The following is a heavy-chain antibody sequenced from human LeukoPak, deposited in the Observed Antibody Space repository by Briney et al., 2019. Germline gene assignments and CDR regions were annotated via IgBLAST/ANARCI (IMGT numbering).Heavy chain of an antibody. CDR3: ARLLSYSSSWYIGANDY. V-gene: IGHV5-51*01. CDR2: IYPGDSDT. Sequence: GESLKISCKGSGFHFTSYWIGWVRQMPGKGLEGMGIIYPGDSDTRYSPSFQGQVTISADKSISTAYLQWSSLKASDTAMYYCARLLSYSSSWYIGANDYWGQGTLVTVSS. D-gene: IGHD6-13*01. CDR1: GFHFTSYW. J-gene: IGHJ4*02.